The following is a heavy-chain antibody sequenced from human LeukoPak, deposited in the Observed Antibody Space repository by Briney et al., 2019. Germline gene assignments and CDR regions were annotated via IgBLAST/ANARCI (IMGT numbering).Heavy chain of an antibody. CDR1: GYTFTSYY. J-gene: IGHJ4*02. V-gene: IGHV1-46*03. CDR2: INPSGGST. CDR3: ARARTIAADDY. Sequence: ASVKVSCKASGYTFTSYYMHWVRQAPGQGLEWMGIINPSGGSTSYAQKFQGRATMTRDTSTSTVYMELSSLRSEDTAVYYCARARTIAADDYWGQGTLVTVSS. D-gene: IGHD6-13*01.